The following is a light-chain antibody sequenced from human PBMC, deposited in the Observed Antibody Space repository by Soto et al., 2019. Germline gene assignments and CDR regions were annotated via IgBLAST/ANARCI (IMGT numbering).Light chain of an antibody. J-gene: IGLJ3*02. CDR3: SLYTTSSTWV. V-gene: IGLV2-14*01. CDR1: SSDVGDYNY. Sequence: QSALTQPASVSGSPGQSITISCTGTSSDVGDYNYVSWYQQHPGKAPKVMIYEVTNRPSGVSDRFSGSKSGNTASLTISGLQDEDEAHYYCSLYTTSSTWVFGGGTKLTVL. CDR2: EVT.